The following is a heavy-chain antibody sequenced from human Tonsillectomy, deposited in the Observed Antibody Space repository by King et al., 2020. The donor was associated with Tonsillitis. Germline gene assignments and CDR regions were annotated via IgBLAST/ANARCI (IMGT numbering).Heavy chain of an antibody. CDR3: ARDMGITEWLVAFDY. CDR1: GGSISSYY. CDR2: IYTSGST. V-gene: IGHV4-4*07. Sequence: VQLQESGPGLVKPSETLSLTCTVSGGSISSYYWSWIRQPAGKGLEWIGRIYTSGSTNYNPSLQSRVTMSVDTSKNQFSLKLSSVTAADTAVYYCARDMGITEWLVAFDYWGQGTLVTVSS. J-gene: IGHJ4*02. D-gene: IGHD6-19*01.